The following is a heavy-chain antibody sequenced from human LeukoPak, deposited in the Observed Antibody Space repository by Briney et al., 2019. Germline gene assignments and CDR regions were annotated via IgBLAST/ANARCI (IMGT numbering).Heavy chain of an antibody. CDR3: AREQSDGSGSYPRRFDP. V-gene: IGHV3-66*01. Sequence: GGSLRPSCAASGFTVSSNYMSWVRQAPGKGLEWVSVIYSGGSTYYADSVKGRFTISRDNSKNTLYLQMNSLRAEDTAVYYCAREQSDGSGSYPRRFDPWGQGTLVTVSS. D-gene: IGHD3-10*01. CDR1: GFTVSSNY. J-gene: IGHJ5*02. CDR2: IYSGGST.